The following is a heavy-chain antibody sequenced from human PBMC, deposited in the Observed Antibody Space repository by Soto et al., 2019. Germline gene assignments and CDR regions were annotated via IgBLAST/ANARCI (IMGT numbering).Heavy chain of an antibody. CDR1: GFTFSSYG. V-gene: IGHV3-33*01. J-gene: IGHJ4*02. CDR2: IWYDGSNK. Sequence: QVQLVESGGGVVQPGRSLRLSCAASGFTFSSYGMHWVRQAPGKGLEWVAVIWYDGSNKYYADSVKGRFTISRDNSKNTLYLQMNSLRDEDTAVYYCARDTNRWLAQPIDYWGQGTLVTVSS. D-gene: IGHD6-19*01. CDR3: ARDTNRWLAQPIDY.